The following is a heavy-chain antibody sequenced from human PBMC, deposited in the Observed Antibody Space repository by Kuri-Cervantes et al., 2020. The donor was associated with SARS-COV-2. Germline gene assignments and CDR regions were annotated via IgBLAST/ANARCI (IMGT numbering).Heavy chain of an antibody. J-gene: IGHJ4*02. V-gene: IGHV4-34*01. CDR2: INHSGST. D-gene: IGHD5-18*01. CDR1: GGSLSGYY. Sequence: SQTLSLTCAVYGGSLSGYYWSWIRQPPGKGLEWIGEINHSGSTNYNPSLKSRVTISVDTSKNQFSLKLSSVTAADTAVYYCARKVDTAMVIDYWGQGTLVTVSS. CDR3: ARKVDTAMVIDY.